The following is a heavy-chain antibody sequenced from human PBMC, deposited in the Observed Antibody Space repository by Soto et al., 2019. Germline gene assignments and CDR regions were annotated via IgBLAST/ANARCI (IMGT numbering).Heavy chain of an antibody. CDR3: ASLGNIEAEYVTYYYYYGTAV. J-gene: IGHJ6*04. D-gene: IGHD6-13*01. Sequence: PEKGLEWIGYIYYSGSTYYNPSLKSRVTISVDTSKNQFSLKMSSVTAADTAVYYCASLGNIEAEYVTYYYYYGTAVWV. V-gene: IGHV4-30-4*01. CDR2: IYYSGST.